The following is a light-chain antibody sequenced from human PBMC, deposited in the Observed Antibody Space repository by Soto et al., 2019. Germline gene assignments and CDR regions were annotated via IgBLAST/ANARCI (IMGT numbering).Light chain of an antibody. J-gene: IGLJ1*01. CDR1: SSDVGGYNC. CDR3: CSHSASYTFV. CDR2: DVT. V-gene: IGLV2-11*01. Sequence: SALTQPRSVSGSPGQSVTISCTGTSSDVGGYNCVSWDQQHPGKAPQLIIYDVTQRPSGVPDRFSGSKSGNTASLSISGLQAEDEADYYCCSHSASYTFVFGTGTKLTVL.